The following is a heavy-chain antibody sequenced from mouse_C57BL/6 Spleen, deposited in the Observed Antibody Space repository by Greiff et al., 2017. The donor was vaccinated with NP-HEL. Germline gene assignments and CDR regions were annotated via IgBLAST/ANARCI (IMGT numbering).Heavy chain of an antibody. D-gene: IGHD2-3*01. J-gene: IGHJ4*01. CDR2: IWRGGST. CDR3: AKKARWGYAMDY. CDR1: GFSLTSYG. Sequence: VKLMESGPGLVQPSQSLSITCTVSGFSLTSYGVHWVRQSPGKGLEWLGVIWRGGSTDYNAAFMSRLSITKDNSKSQVFFKMNSLQADDTAIYYCAKKARWGYAMDYWGQGTSVTVSS. V-gene: IGHV2-5*01.